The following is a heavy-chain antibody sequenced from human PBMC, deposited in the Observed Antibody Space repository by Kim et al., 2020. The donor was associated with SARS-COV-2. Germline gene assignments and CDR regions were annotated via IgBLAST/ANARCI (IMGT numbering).Heavy chain of an antibody. Sequence: GGSLRLSCAASGFTFSGSAMHWVRQASGKGLEWVGRIRSKANSYATAYAASVKGRFTISRDDSKNTAYLQMNSLKTEDTAVYYCTRRSICSSTSCHYGMDVWGQGTTVTVSS. D-gene: IGHD2-2*01. J-gene: IGHJ6*02. V-gene: IGHV3-73*01. CDR1: GFTFSGSA. CDR3: TRRSICSSTSCHYGMDV. CDR2: IRSKANSYAT.